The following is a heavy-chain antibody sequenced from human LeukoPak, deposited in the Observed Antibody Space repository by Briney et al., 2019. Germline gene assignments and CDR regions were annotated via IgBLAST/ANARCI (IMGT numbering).Heavy chain of an antibody. CDR3: ARRGYYYDSSGYYYFDY. Sequence: GGSLRLSGAASGFTFSSYAMSWVRQAPGKGLEWVSAISGSGGSTYYADSVKGRFTISRDNSKNTLYLQMNSLRAEDTAVYYCARRGYYYDSSGYYYFDYWGQGTLVTVSS. D-gene: IGHD3-22*01. V-gene: IGHV3-23*01. CDR1: GFTFSSYA. CDR2: ISGSGGST. J-gene: IGHJ4*02.